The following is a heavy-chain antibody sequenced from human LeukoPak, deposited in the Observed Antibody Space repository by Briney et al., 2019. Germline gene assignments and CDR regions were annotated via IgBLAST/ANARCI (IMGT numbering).Heavy chain of an antibody. CDR2: IRYDGSNK. J-gene: IGHJ4*02. V-gene: IGHV3-30*02. CDR3: AKDSAGLYSSSWYYFDY. D-gene: IGHD6-13*01. CDR1: GFTFSSYG. Sequence: PGGSLRLSCAASGFTFSSYGMHWVRQAPGKGLEWVAFIRYDGSNKYYADSVKSRFTISRDNSKNTLYLQMNSLRAEDTAVYYCAKDSAGLYSSSWYYFDYWGQGTLVTVSS.